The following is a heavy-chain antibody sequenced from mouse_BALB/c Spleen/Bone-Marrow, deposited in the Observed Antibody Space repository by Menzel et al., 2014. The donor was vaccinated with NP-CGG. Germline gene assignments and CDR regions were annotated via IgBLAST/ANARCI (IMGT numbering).Heavy chain of an antibody. Sequence: VQLQQSGAELVKPGASVKLSCTASGFNIKNTYIHWVKQRPEQGLEWIGRIDPANVNTKYDPKFQGKATITADTSSNTAYLQLSSLTSEDTAVYYLATYYYGSGLFAYWGQGTLVTVSA. D-gene: IGHD1-1*01. V-gene: IGHV14-3*02. CDR1: GFNIKNTY. CDR2: IDPANVNT. CDR3: ATYYYGSGLFAY. J-gene: IGHJ3*01.